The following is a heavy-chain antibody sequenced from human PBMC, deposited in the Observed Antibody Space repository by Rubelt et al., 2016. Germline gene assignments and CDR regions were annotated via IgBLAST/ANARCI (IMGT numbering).Heavy chain of an antibody. CDR3: ATLQRPYYSFDI. J-gene: IGHJ3*02. Sequence: YSGSTNYNPSLKSRVTISVDTSKNQFSLKLSSVTAADTAVYYCATLQRPYYSFDIWGQGTMVTVSS. V-gene: IGHV4-61*07. CDR2: YSGST. D-gene: IGHD3-10*01.